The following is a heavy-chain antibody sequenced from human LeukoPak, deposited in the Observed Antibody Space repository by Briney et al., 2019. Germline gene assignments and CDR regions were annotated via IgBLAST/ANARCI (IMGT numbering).Heavy chain of an antibody. V-gene: IGHV4-61*01. CDR3: AKESYFGYYYYMDV. CDR2: IYYSGST. J-gene: IGHJ6*03. Sequence: SETLSLTCTVSGGSISSSSYYWSWIRQPPGKGLEWIGYIYYSGSTIYNPSLKSRVTISVDTSKKQFSLKLNSVTAADTAVYYCAKESYFGYYYYMDVWGKGTTVTVS. D-gene: IGHD2-21*01. CDR1: GGSISSSSYY.